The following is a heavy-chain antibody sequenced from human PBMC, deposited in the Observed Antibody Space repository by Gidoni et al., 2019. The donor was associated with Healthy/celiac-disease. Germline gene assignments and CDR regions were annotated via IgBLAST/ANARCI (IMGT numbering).Heavy chain of an antibody. Sequence: EVQLVESGGGLVKPGGSLRLSCAASGFTFSNAWMSWVRQAPGKGLEWVGRIKSKTDGGTTDYAAPVKGRFTISRDDSKNTLYLQMNSLKTEDTAVYYCTTDLAGYYSGVDYWGQGTLVTVSS. CDR3: TTDLAGYYSGVDY. J-gene: IGHJ4*02. CDR2: IKSKTDGGTT. V-gene: IGHV3-15*01. CDR1: GFTFSNAW. D-gene: IGHD3-22*01.